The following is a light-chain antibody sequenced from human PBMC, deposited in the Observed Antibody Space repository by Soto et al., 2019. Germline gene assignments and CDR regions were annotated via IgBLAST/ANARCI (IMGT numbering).Light chain of an antibody. V-gene: IGKV3-11*01. Sequence: TQSPTTLSLSPVERATLSCRASQNVSTHLAWYQQKPGQAPRLLIYDASSRATGIPARFSASGSGTDFTLTISSLEPGDFAVYYCQQRYNWLLTFGGGTKVDIK. CDR1: QNVSTH. J-gene: IGKJ4*01. CDR3: QQRYNWLLT. CDR2: DAS.